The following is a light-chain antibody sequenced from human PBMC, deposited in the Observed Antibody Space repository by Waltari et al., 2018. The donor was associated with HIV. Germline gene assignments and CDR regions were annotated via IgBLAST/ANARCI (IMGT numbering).Light chain of an antibody. CDR3: QQYYSLGPT. V-gene: IGKV4-1*01. CDR2: WAS. Sequence: DIVMTQSPNSLAVSLGERATINCRSSRTILFSSDNRNCLAWYQQKPGQSPKLLIYWASTRASGVPDRFSGSGSGTNFSHTISTLQTDDVALYYCQQYYSLGPTFGGGTKVEIK. J-gene: IGKJ4*01. CDR1: RTILFSSDNRNC.